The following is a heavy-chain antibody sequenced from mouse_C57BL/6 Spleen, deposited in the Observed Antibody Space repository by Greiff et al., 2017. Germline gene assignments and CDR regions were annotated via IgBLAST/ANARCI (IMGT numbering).Heavy chain of an antibody. CDR2: IHPNSGST. J-gene: IGHJ2*01. CDR3: ARGAPYLYYFDY. CDR1: GYTFTSYW. D-gene: IGHD2-10*01. Sequence: VQLQQPGAELVKPGASVKLSCKASGYTFTSYWMHWVKQGPGQGLEWIGMIHPNSGSTNYNEKFKSKATLTVDKSSSTAYMQLSSLTSEDSAVYYCARGAPYLYYFDYWGQGTTLTVSS. V-gene: IGHV1-64*01.